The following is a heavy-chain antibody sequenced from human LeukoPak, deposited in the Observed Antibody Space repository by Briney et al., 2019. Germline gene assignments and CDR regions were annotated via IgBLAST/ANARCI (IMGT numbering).Heavy chain of an antibody. D-gene: IGHD6-6*01. CDR1: GYTFTDYY. CDR3: ASHRGSYSSSPGDYFDY. Sequence: ATVKTSCKASGYTFTDYYMHWVQQAPGKGLEWMGRVDPEDGETIYAEKFQGRVTITADTSTDTAYMELSSLRSEDTAVYYCASHRGSYSSSPGDYFDYWGQGTLVTVSS. J-gene: IGHJ4*02. V-gene: IGHV1-69-2*01. CDR2: VDPEDGET.